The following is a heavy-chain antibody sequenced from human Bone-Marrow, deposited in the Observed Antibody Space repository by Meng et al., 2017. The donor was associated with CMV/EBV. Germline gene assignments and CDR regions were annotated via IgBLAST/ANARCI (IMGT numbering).Heavy chain of an antibody. V-gene: IGHV1-69*04. J-gene: IGHJ4*02. CDR1: GGTFSSYT. Sequence: SVKVSCKASGGTFSSYTMSWVRQAPGQGLEWMGRIIPILGIANYAQKFQGRVTITADKSTSTAYMELSSLRSEDTAVYYCARDGRLYDFWSGYYGYYFDYWGQGTLVTVSS. CDR3: ARDGRLYDFWSGYYGYYFDY. D-gene: IGHD3-3*01. CDR2: IIPILGIA.